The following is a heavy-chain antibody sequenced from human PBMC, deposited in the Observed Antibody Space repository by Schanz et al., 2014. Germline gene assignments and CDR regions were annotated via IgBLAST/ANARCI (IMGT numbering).Heavy chain of an antibody. CDR3: ARVTTGYDS. V-gene: IGHV1-2*02. J-gene: IGHJ4*02. CDR2: INPNSGAT. Sequence: QAQLVQSGAEVKRSGASVKVSCKASGYTFTDYYIHWVRQAPGQGLEWLGWINPNSGATSSAQKFQGRVTMTRDTSSSTVYMQLSSLTSDDTAIYYCARVTTGYDSWGQGTLVTVSS. CDR1: GYTFTDYY. D-gene: IGHD5-12*01.